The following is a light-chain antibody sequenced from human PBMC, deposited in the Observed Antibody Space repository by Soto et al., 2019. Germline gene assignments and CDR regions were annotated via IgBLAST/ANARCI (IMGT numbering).Light chain of an antibody. CDR3: QQYINWPPMYS. V-gene: IGKV3-15*01. CDR2: GTS. CDR1: QSVRSY. J-gene: IGKJ2*03. Sequence: EIVLTQSPATLSVSPGEGATLSCRASQSVRSYIAWYQQKPGQAPRLLIFGTSTRATGVPARFSGSGSGTEFTLTISSLQFEDFAIYFCQQYINWPPMYSFGQGTKLEIK.